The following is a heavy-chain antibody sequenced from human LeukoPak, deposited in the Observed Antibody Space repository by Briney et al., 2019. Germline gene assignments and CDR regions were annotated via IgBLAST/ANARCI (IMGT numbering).Heavy chain of an antibody. CDR3: ARDNADNWCYP. CDR1: RFTFTTPW. V-gene: IGHV3-7*01. CDR2: INGDGSER. Sequence: GGSLRLSCAASRFTFTTPWMTWVRQATGKGLEWVANINGDGSERPYVDSVKGRFTVSRDNAKNSLYLQMNSLRVDDTAVYYGARDNADNWCYPWGQGTLVTVSS. J-gene: IGHJ5*02.